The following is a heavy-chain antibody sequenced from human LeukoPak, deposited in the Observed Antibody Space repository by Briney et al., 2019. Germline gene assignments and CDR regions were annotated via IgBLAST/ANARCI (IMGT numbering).Heavy chain of an antibody. D-gene: IGHD1-1*01. CDR1: GFTFTDYT. CDR3: ARGNDFDY. Sequence: PGGSLRLSCSASGFTFTDYTMNWVRQAPGIGLEWVSSISSTSGFIYYADSVKGRFTISRDNAKNSLDLQMNSLRAEDTALYFCARGNDFDYWGQGTVVTVSS. J-gene: IGHJ4*02. CDR2: ISSTSGFI. V-gene: IGHV3-21*01.